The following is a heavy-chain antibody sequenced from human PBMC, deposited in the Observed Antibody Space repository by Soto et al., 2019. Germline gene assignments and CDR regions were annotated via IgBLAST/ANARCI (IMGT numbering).Heavy chain of an antibody. CDR3: SRAGTWEIFEI. CDR2: IYYSGST. Sequence: PPETLSLTCTVSGGSISSGGYYWSWIRQHPGKGLEWIGYIYYSGSTYYNPSLKSRVTISVDTSKNQFSLKLSSVTAADTAVYYCSRAGTWEIFEIWGQGTMVTVSS. CDR1: GGSISSGGYY. J-gene: IGHJ3*02. V-gene: IGHV4-31*03. D-gene: IGHD1-1*01.